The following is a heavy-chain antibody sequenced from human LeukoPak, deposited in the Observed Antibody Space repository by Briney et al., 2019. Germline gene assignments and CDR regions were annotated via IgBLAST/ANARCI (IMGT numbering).Heavy chain of an antibody. J-gene: IGHJ3*02. Sequence: PGGSLRLSCAASGFTFSSYAMHWVRQAPGKGLEWVAVISYDGSNKYYADSVKGRFTISRDNSKNMLYLQMNSLRAEDTAVYYCARGGSNSAFDIWGQGTMVTVSS. D-gene: IGHD6-13*01. CDR2: ISYDGSNK. CDR1: GFTFSSYA. V-gene: IGHV3-30-3*01. CDR3: ARGGSNSAFDI.